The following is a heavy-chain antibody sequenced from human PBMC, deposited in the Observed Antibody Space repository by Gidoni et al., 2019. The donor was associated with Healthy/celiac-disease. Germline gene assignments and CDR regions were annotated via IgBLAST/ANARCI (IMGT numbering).Heavy chain of an antibody. J-gene: IGHJ6*02. Sequence: EVQLVESGGGLVQPGGSLRLSWAASGFTFRSYVMNWVRQAPGKGVEWVSYISSSSSTIYYADSVKGRFTISRDNAKNSLYLQMNSLRAEDTAVYYCARDLGMTTVTSYYYYGMDVWGQGTTVTVSS. CDR3: ARDLGMTTVTSYYYYGMDV. CDR1: GFTFRSYV. CDR2: ISSSSSTI. V-gene: IGHV3-48*01. D-gene: IGHD4-4*01.